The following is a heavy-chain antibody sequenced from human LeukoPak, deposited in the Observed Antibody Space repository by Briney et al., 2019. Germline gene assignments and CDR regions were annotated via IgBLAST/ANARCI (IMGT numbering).Heavy chain of an antibody. V-gene: IGHV1-18*04. J-gene: IGHJ3*02. Sequence: GASVKVSCKASGYTFTGYYMHWVRQAPGQGLEWMGWISAYNGNTNYAQKLQGRVTMTTDTSTSTAYMELRSLRSDDTAVYYCARDGGVVTHSLAFDIWGQGTMVTVSS. CDR3: ARDGGVVTHSLAFDI. CDR2: ISAYNGNT. CDR1: GYTFTGYY. D-gene: IGHD3-22*01.